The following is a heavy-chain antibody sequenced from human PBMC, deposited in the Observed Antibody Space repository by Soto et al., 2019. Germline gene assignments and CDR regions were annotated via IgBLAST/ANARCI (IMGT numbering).Heavy chain of an antibody. CDR3: ARHLGEGYFDY. J-gene: IGHJ4*02. Sequence: PSETLSLTCTVSGVSLSSYYWSWIRQPPGKGLEWIGYIYYSGSTNYNPSLKSRVTISVDTSENHFSLNLSSVTAADTAVYYCARHLGEGYFDYWGQGTLVTVSS. CDR2: IYYSGST. V-gene: IGHV4-59*08. CDR1: GVSLSSYY.